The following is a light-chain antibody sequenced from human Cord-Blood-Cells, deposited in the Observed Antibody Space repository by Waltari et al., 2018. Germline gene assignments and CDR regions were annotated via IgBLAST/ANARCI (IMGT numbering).Light chain of an antibody. CDR1: SSDVGGYNY. Sequence: QSALTQPGSVSGSPGQSVTISCTGTSSDVGGYNYVSWYQQHPGKAPKLMIYEVSKRPSGVSDRFSGSKSGNTASLTISGLQAEDEADYYCCSYAGSSTLVFGGGTKLTVL. V-gene: IGLV2-23*02. CDR2: EVS. CDR3: CSYAGSSTLV. J-gene: IGLJ2*01.